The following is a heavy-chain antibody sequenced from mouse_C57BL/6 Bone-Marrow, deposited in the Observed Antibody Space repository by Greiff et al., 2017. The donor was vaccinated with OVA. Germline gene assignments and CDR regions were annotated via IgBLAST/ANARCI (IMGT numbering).Heavy chain of an antibody. D-gene: IGHD2-5*01. CDR1: GYTFTSYW. Sequence: VQLQQSGAELVKPGASVKMSCKASGYTFTSYWITWVKQRPGQGLEWIGDIYPGSGSTNYNEKFKSKATLTVDTSSSTAYMQLSSLTSEDSAVYYCARSNYSNYVDYFDYWGQGTTLTVSS. V-gene: IGHV1-55*01. J-gene: IGHJ2*01. CDR2: IYPGSGST. CDR3: ARSNYSNYVDYFDY.